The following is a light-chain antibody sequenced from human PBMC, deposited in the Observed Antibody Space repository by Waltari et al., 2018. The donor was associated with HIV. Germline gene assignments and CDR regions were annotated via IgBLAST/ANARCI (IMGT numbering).Light chain of an antibody. CDR2: RAS. J-gene: IGKJ3*01. Sequence: DIQMTQSQSSLSAYVGDTITIACRASQSISFYLNWYQVKPGKVPKLLISRASTLESGVPSRFSGSGSGTDFALTLNSLQPEDVATYYCQQSYSPPLTFGPGTEVEVK. V-gene: IGKV1-39*01. CDR3: QQSYSPPLT. CDR1: QSISFY.